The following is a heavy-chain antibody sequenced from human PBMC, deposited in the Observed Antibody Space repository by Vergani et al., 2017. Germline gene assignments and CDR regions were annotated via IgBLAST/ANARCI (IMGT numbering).Heavy chain of an antibody. CDR3: ARGRQWRLTEYLYGMDV. V-gene: IGHV7-4-1*02. Sequence: QVQLVQSGAEVKKPGPSVKVSCKASGDTFSNYAFSWVRQAPGQGLEFMGWINTNSGNPTYAPGFTGRFVFSLDTSVSTAYLQISGLKAEDSAVYYCARGRQWRLTEYLYGMDVWGQGTTVTVSS. CDR1: GDTFSNYA. J-gene: IGHJ6*02. CDR2: INTNSGNP. D-gene: IGHD6-19*01.